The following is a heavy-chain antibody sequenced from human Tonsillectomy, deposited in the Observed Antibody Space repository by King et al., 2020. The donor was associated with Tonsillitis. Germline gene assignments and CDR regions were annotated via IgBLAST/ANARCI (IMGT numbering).Heavy chain of an antibody. V-gene: IGHV1-2*02. CDR3: ARSQGIAASATDDDTRRDYYYHSMDV. J-gene: IGHJ6*02. CDR1: GYTFTGYY. D-gene: IGHD6-13*01. Sequence: VQLVESGAEVKKPGASVKVSCKASGYTFTGYYMHWVRQAPGQGLEWMGWINPNSGDTNFAQTFQGRVTMTRDTSISSAYMKLNSLISDDTAVYYCARSQGIAASATDDDTRRDYYYHSMDVWGQGTTVTVPS. CDR2: INPNSGDT.